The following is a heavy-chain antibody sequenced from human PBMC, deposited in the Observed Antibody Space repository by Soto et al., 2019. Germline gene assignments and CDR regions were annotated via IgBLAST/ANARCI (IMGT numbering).Heavy chain of an antibody. CDR3: ARMVNYYDSSGYQPGYYYGMDV. Sequence: ASVKVSCKASGGTFSSYAISWVRQAPGQGLEWMGGIIPIFGTANYAQKFQGRVTITADESTSTAYMELSSLRSEDTAVYYCARMVNYYDSSGYQPGYYYGMDVWGQGTTVTVYS. CDR1: GGTFSSYA. J-gene: IGHJ6*02. CDR2: IIPIFGTA. V-gene: IGHV1-69*13. D-gene: IGHD3-22*01.